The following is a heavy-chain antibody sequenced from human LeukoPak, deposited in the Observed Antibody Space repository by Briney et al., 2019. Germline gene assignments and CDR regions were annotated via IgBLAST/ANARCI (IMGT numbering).Heavy chain of an antibody. Sequence: GGSLRLSCAASGFTVSSNYMSWVRQAPGKGLEWVSVIYSGGSTYYADSVKGRFTISRDNSKSTLYLQMNSLRAEDTAVYYCARDAFHCSGGSCYSGDAFDIWGQGTMVTVSS. CDR1: GFTVSSNY. D-gene: IGHD2-15*01. CDR3: ARDAFHCSGGSCYSGDAFDI. J-gene: IGHJ3*02. V-gene: IGHV3-53*01. CDR2: IYSGGST.